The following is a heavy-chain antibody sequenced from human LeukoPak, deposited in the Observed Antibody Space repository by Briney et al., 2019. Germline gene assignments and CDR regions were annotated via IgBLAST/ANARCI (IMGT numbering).Heavy chain of an antibody. J-gene: IGHJ6*04. CDR2: INHSGST. V-gene: IGHV4-34*01. D-gene: IGHD2-8*01. Sequence: SETLSLTCAVYGGSFSGYYWSWIRQPPGKGLEWIGEINHSGSTNYNPSLKSRVTISVDTSRNQFSLKLSFVTAADTAVYYCASDCTNGVCFWGKGTTVTVSS. CDR3: ASDCTNGVCF. CDR1: GGSFSGYY.